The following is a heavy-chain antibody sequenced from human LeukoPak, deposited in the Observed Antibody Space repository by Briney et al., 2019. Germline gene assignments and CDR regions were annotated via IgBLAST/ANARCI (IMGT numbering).Heavy chain of an antibody. J-gene: IGHJ4*02. CDR2: IWYDGSYK. CDR3: AKEKYRGYSYGSGDY. D-gene: IGHD5-18*01. V-gene: IGHV3-30*02. CDR1: GFTFSTYG. Sequence: PGGSLRLSCAASGFTFSTYGMHWVRQAPGKGLEWVAVIWYDGSYKYYADSVKGRFTISRDNSKNTLYLQMNSLRAEDTAVYYCAKEKYRGYSYGSGDYWGQGTLVTVSS.